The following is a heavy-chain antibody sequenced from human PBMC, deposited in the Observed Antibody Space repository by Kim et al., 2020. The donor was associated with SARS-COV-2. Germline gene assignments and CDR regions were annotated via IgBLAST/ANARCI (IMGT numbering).Heavy chain of an antibody. CDR1: GYTLTELS. D-gene: IGHD3-10*01. J-gene: IGHJ4*02. CDR3: ATVGALWFGELFFDY. CDR2: FDPEDGET. V-gene: IGHV1-24*01. Sequence: ASVKVSCKVSGYTLTELSMHWVRQAPGKGLEWMGGFDPEDGETIYAQKFQGRVTMTEDTSTDTAYMELSSLRSEDTAVYYCATVGALWFGELFFDYWGQGTLVTVSS.